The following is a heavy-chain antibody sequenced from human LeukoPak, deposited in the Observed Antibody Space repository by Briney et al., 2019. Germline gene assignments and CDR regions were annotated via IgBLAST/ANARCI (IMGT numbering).Heavy chain of an antibody. CDR1: GFTFTIFG. CDR2: IDARSGIT. D-gene: IGHD2-2*01. CDR3: ARGKYQLTYYYYMDV. V-gene: IGHV3-48*01. Sequence: GGSLRLSCAASGFTFTIFGFNWVRQAPGKVPEWVSYIDARSGITYYADSVQGRFTISRDNAQESVFLQMNSLRADDTAVYYCARGKYQLTYYYYMDVWGKGTTVTVSS. J-gene: IGHJ6*03.